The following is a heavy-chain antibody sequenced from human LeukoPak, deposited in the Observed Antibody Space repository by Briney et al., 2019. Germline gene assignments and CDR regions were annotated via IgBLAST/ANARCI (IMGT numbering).Heavy chain of an antibody. CDR3: ASPYSSSWYHY. D-gene: IGHD6-13*01. V-gene: IGHV3-23*01. Sequence: GGSLRLSCAASGFTFSNHAMSWVRQVLGKGLEWVSGISGSDGGTYDADSVKGRFTISRDNSKNTLYLQMNSLRAEDTAVYYCASPYSSSWYHYWGQGTLVTVSS. CDR2: ISGSDGGT. J-gene: IGHJ4*02. CDR1: GFTFSNHA.